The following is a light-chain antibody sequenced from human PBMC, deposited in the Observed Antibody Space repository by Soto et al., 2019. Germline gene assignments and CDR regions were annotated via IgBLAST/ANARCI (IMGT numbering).Light chain of an antibody. CDR2: DAS. V-gene: IGKV3-11*01. CDR1: QSVSSY. J-gene: IGKJ4*01. CDR3: QHSNNCPLT. Sequence: EIGLTQSPATLSLSPGERATLSCRASQSVSSYLAWYQQKPGQAPRLLIYDASNRATDIPARFSGSGSGTDFTLTISSLEPEDCALYYCQHSNNCPLTFGGGTKVEIK.